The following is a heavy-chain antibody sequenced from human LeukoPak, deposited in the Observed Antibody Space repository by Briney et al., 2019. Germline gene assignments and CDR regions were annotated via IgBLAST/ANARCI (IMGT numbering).Heavy chain of an antibody. CDR3: ANGRGYSYIDY. D-gene: IGHD5-18*01. CDR2: IYHSGST. CDR1: GGSISSSSYY. Sequence: SETLSLTCTVSGGSISSSSYYWGWIRQPPGKGLEWIGSIYHSGSTYYNPSLKSRVTISVDTSKDQFSLKLSSVTAADTAVYYCANGRGYSYIDYWDQGTLVTVSS. V-gene: IGHV4-39*01. J-gene: IGHJ4*02.